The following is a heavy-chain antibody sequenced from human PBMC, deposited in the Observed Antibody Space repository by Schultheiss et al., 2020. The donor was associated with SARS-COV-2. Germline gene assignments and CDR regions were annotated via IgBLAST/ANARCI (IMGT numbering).Heavy chain of an antibody. J-gene: IGHJ4*02. V-gene: IGHV3-33*08. Sequence: GESLKISCAASGFTFSSYWMSWVRQAPGKGLEWVAVIWYDGSNKYYTDSVKGRFTISRDNSKNTLYLQMNSLRAEDTAIYYCARDSTYCSGDCSFDYWGQGTLVTDSS. CDR2: IWYDGSNK. D-gene: IGHD2-21*02. CDR3: ARDSTYCSGDCSFDY. CDR1: GFTFSSYW.